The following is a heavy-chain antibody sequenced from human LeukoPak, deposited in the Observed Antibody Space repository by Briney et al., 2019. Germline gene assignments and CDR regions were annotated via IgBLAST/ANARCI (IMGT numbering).Heavy chain of an antibody. CDR3: ARRWAYGDYPNPFDY. J-gene: IGHJ4*02. D-gene: IGHD4-17*01. CDR1: GFTFSSYA. CDR2: IYYSGST. V-gene: IGHV4-39*01. Sequence: PGGSLRLSCAASGFTFSSYAMSWIRQPPGKGLVWIGSIYYSGSTYYNPSLKSRVTISVDTSKDQFSLKLSSVTAADTAVYYCARRWAYGDYPNPFDYWGQGTLVTVSS.